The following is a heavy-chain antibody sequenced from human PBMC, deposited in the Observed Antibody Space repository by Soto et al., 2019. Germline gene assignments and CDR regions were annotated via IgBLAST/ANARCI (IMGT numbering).Heavy chain of an antibody. V-gene: IGHV4-61*01. CDR1: GGSISSSSYY. Sequence: PSETLSLTCTVSGGSISSSSYYWSWIRKPPGKGLEWIGYIYYSGSTNYNPSLKSRVTISVDTSKNQFSLKLSSVTAADTAVYYCARRYGSAFDIWGQGTMVTVSS. D-gene: IGHD3-10*01. CDR3: ARRYGSAFDI. J-gene: IGHJ3*02. CDR2: IYYSGST.